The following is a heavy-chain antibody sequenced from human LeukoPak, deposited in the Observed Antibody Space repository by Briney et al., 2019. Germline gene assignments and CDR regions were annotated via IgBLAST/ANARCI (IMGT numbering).Heavy chain of an antibody. Sequence: SETLSLTCAVYGGSFSGYYWSWIRQPPGKGLEWIGEINHSGSTNYNPSLKSRVTISVDTSKNQFSLKLSSVTAADTAVYYCARGVAPSIAAAGTILSFDYWGQGTLVTVSS. CDR3: ARGVAPSIAAAGTILSFDY. J-gene: IGHJ4*02. V-gene: IGHV4-34*01. D-gene: IGHD6-13*01. CDR2: INHSGST. CDR1: GGSFSGYY.